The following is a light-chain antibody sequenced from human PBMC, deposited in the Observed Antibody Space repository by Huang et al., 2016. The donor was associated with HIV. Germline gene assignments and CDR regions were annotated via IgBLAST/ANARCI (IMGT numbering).Light chain of an antibody. V-gene: IGKV2-29*02. CDR2: EIS. Sequence: IVMTQTPLSLSVTPGQPATISCKSNQSLLLGDGKTYLYWYLQRAGQSPQPLIYEISSRFSGVPDRFSGSGSGTDFTLKISRVEAGDVGIYYCMQSTHLRTFGQGTKLEIK. CDR3: MQSTHLRT. J-gene: IGKJ2*02. CDR1: QSLLLGDGKTY.